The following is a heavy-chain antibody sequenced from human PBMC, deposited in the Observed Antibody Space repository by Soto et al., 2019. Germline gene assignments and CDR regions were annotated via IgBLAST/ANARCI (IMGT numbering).Heavy chain of an antibody. CDR1: GFTFSSYA. J-gene: IGHJ6*01. CDR3: AKDQIVGATRIICYYYGMDV. D-gene: IGHD1-26*01. Sequence: GGSLRLSCAASGFTFSSYAMSWVRQAPGKGLEWVSAISVSGGSTYYTDSVKGRITISRDNSKNTLYLQMNSLRAEDTAIYYCAKDQIVGATRIICYYYGMDVWGQGTTVT. V-gene: IGHV3-23*01. CDR2: ISVSGGST.